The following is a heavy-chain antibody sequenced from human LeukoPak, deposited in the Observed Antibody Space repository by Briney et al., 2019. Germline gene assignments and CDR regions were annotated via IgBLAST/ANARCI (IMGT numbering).Heavy chain of an antibody. D-gene: IGHD5/OR15-5a*01. Sequence: GGSLRLSCAVSGFNVRSNYMTWVRQAPGKGLEWVSVLHSGGDAYYADSVRGRFTISRDNSENMLFLQMNGLRADDSAIYYCARGKVYYYYDYWGQGTLVTVSS. CDR2: LHSGGDA. J-gene: IGHJ4*02. V-gene: IGHV3-53*01. CDR1: GFNVRSNY. CDR3: ARGKVYYYYDY.